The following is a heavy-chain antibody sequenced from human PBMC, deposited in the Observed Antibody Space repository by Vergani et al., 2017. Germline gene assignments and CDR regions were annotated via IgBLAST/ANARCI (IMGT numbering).Heavy chain of an antibody. Sequence: EVQLVESGGGLVQPGGSLRLSCAASGFTFSSYSMNWVRQAPGKGLEWVSYISSSSSTIYYADSVKGRFTISRDNAKNSLYLQMNSLRAEDTAVYYCARDRPTTEYTYYDFWSGYYQYYGMDVWGQGTTVTVSS. CDR2: ISSSSSTI. D-gene: IGHD3-3*01. V-gene: IGHV3-48*01. J-gene: IGHJ6*02. CDR1: GFTFSSYS. CDR3: ARDRPTTEYTYYDFWSGYYQYYGMDV.